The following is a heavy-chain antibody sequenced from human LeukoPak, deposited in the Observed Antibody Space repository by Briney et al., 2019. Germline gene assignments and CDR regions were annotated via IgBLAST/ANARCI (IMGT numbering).Heavy chain of an antibody. CDR3: ARRGSTGYSSGWGLYYFDY. D-gene: IGHD6-19*01. CDR1: GGSISSYY. V-gene: IGHV4-59*12. CDR2: IYYSGST. J-gene: IGHJ4*02. Sequence: SETLSLTCTVSGGSISSYYWSWIRQPPGKGLEWIGYIYYSGSTNYNPSLKSRVTISVDTSKNQFSLKLSSVTAADTAVYYCARRGSTGYSSGWGLYYFDYWGQGTLVTVSS.